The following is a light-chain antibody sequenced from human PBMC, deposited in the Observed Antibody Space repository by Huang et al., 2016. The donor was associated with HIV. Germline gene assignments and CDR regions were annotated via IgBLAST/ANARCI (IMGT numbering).Light chain of an antibody. CDR2: SAS. CDR3: QQSFTNPYT. V-gene: IGKV1-39*01. Sequence: DIQMTQSPSSLSASVGDRVTISCRASHSITTFLTWYQQKPGKAPKLLIYSASSLQSGVPARFSGSGSGTDFTLSISSLQPEDFATYYCQQSFTNPYTFGQGTKLEI. CDR1: HSITTF. J-gene: IGKJ2*01.